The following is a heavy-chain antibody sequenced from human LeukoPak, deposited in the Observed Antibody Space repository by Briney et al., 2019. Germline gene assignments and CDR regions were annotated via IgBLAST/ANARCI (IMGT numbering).Heavy chain of an antibody. J-gene: IGHJ4*02. V-gene: IGHV3-7*01. D-gene: IGHD2-2*01. CDR2: IKQDGSEK. CDR1: GFTFSSYW. Sequence: GGSLRLSCAASGFTFSSYWMSWVRQAPGKGLEWVANIKQDGSEKYYVDSVKGRLIIARDNPKNSLYLQMNSLRAEDTAVYYCARAAGYCSSISCYSFDYWGQGTLVTVSS. CDR3: ARAAGYCSSISCYSFDY.